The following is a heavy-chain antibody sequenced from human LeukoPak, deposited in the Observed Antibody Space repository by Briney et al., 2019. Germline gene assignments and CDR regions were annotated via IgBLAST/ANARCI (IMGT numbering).Heavy chain of an antibody. CDR3: TRATTVVTSRGYYGMDV. D-gene: IGHD4-23*01. J-gene: IGHJ6*02. V-gene: IGHV3-23*01. CDR2: ISGSGGST. CDR1: GFTFSSYA. Sequence: PGGSLRLSCAASGFTFSSYAMSWVRPAPGKGLEWVSAISGSGGSTYYADSVKGRFTISRDNSKNTLYLQMNSLRAEDTAVYFCTRATTVVTSRGYYGMDVWGQGTTVTVSS.